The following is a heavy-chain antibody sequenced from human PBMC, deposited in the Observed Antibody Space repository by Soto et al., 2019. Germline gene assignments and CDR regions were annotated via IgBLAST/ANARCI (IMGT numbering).Heavy chain of an antibody. CDR2: IYWNDDK. CDR1: GFSLSTNGMG. D-gene: IGHD5-12*01. CDR3: ARLTRGVYDLDRLWEKFDY. J-gene: IGHJ4*02. V-gene: IGHV2-5*01. Sequence: QITVKESGLTLVKPTQTHTLTCTFSGFSLSTNGMGVGWIRQSPGKALEWLALIYWNDDKRYSPSLRSRLTITQDTSQTQENRTVTNKDPVDTATNYCARLTRGVYDLDRLWEKFDYGGQGTLVTVSS.